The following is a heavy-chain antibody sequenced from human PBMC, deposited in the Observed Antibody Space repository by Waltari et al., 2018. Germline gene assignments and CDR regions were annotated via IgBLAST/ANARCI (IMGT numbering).Heavy chain of an antibody. V-gene: IGHV4-39*01. Sequence: QLQLQESGPGLVKPSETLSLICTVSGGSISSSSYYWGWVRHPPGKGMEWIGSIHYTDSTTYNPSLKSRVTISGDTSKNQFSLKQSSVTAADTAVYYCASERSGYYMTSFYYDMDVWGKGTTVTVSS. CDR1: GGSISSSSYY. J-gene: IGHJ6*03. CDR2: IHYTDST. D-gene: IGHD3-3*01. CDR3: ASERSGYYMTSFYYDMDV.